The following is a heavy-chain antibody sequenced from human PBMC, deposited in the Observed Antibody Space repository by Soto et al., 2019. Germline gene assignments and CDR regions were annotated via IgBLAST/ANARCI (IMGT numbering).Heavy chain of an antibody. J-gene: IGHJ4*02. D-gene: IGHD3-3*01. CDR3: ARVPSRITIFGVVIGYFDY. CDR1: GGSISSYY. Sequence: PSETLSLTCTVSGGSISSYYWSWIRQPPGKGLEWIGEVNHSGSTNYNPSLKSRVTISVDTSKNQFSLKLSSVTAADTAVYYCARVPSRITIFGVVIGYFDYWGQGTLVSVSS. CDR2: VNHSGST. V-gene: IGHV4-34*01.